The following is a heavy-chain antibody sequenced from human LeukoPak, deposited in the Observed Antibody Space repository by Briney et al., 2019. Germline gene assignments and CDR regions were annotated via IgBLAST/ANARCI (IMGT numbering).Heavy chain of an antibody. D-gene: IGHD5-18*01. CDR1: GVSISSSSYY. Sequence: SETLSLTCTVSGVSISSSSYYWGWIRQPPGKGLEWIGSIYYSGSTYYNPSLKSRVTISVDTSKNQFSLKLSSVTAADAAVYYCARPAGWLWSRGGFDYWGQGTLVTVSS. CDR2: IYYSGST. V-gene: IGHV4-39*01. J-gene: IGHJ4*02. CDR3: ARPAGWLWSRGGFDY.